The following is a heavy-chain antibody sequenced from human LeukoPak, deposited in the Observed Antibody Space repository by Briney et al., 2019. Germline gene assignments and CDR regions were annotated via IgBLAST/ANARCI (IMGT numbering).Heavy chain of an antibody. V-gene: IGHV3-7*03. D-gene: IGHD2/OR15-2a*01. CDR1: GFTFSNAW. Sequence: PGGSLRLSCAASGFTFSNAWMSWVRQAPGKGLEWVANIKEDGSEKYYADFVKGRFTISRDNAKNSLDLQMNSLRAEDTTVYYCARRGSTDYWGQGTLVTVSS. CDR3: ARRGSTDY. J-gene: IGHJ4*02. CDR2: IKEDGSEK.